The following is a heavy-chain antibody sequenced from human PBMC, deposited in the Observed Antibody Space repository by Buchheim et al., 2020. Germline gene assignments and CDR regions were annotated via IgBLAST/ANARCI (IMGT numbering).Heavy chain of an antibody. CDR2: INHSGST. CDR3: ARGESYPPYFDY. V-gene: IGHV4-34*01. CDR1: GGSFSGYY. D-gene: IGHD3-10*01. J-gene: IGHJ4*02. Sequence: QVQLQQWGAGLLKPSETLSLTCAVYGGSFSGYYWSWIRQPPGKGLEWIGEINHSGSTNYNPSLKSRVTISVDTSKNQFSLTLSSVTAADTAVYYCARGESYPPYFDYWGQGTL.